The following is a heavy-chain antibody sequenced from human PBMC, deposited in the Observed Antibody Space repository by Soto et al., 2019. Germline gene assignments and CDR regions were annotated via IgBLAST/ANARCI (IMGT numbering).Heavy chain of an antibody. D-gene: IGHD6-13*01. Sequence: GPGPVLTSETLSLTCAVYGGSFSGYYWSWIRQPPGKGLEWIGEINHSGSTNYNPSLKSRVTISVDTSKNQFSLKLSSVTAADTAVYYCAREPTYSSSWYSPRWGFDYWGQGTLVTVSS. CDR3: AREPTYSSSWYSPRWGFDY. V-gene: IGHV4-34*01. J-gene: IGHJ4*02. CDR2: INHSGST. CDR1: GGSFSGYY.